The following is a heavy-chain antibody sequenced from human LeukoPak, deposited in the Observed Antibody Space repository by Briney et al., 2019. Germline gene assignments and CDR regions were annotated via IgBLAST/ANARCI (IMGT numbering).Heavy chain of an antibody. CDR2: ISASSSFI. CDR3: ARVGLRLDMDV. D-gene: IGHD3-3*01. J-gene: IGHJ6*03. V-gene: IGHV3-21*01. CDR1: GFTFSSYE. Sequence: GGSLRLSCAASGFTFSSYEMNWVRQAPGKGLEWVSSISASSSFINYADSAKGRFTISRDNAKNSLYLQMNSLRVEDTAVYYCARVGLRLDMDVWGKGTTVTVSS.